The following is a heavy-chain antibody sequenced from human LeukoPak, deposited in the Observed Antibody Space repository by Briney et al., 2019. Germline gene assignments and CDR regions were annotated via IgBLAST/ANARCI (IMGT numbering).Heavy chain of an antibody. CDR2: IYHSGST. CDR3: ARTTVTRYYDSYGMDV. D-gene: IGHD4-17*01. CDR1: GGSISSYY. Sequence: PSETLSLTCTVSGGSISSYYWSWIRQPPGKGLEWIGYIYHSGSTNYNPSLKSRVTISVDTSKNQFSLKLDSVTAADTAVYYCARTTVTRYYDSYGMDVWGQGTTVTVSS. J-gene: IGHJ6*02. V-gene: IGHV4-59*01.